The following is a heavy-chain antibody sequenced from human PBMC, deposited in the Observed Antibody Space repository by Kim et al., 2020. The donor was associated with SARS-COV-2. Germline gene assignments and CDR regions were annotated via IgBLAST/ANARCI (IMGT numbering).Heavy chain of an antibody. V-gene: IGHV3-21*01. CDR1: GFTFSSYS. D-gene: IGHD3-10*01. CDR2: ISSSSSYI. J-gene: IGHJ3*02. CDR3: ARNPYGSGSWDAFDI. Sequence: GGSLRLSCAASGFTFSSYSMNWVRQAPGKGLEWVSSISSSSSYIYYADSVKGRFTISRDNAKNSLYLQMNSLRAEDTAVYYCARNPYGSGSWDAFDIRGQGTMVTVSS.